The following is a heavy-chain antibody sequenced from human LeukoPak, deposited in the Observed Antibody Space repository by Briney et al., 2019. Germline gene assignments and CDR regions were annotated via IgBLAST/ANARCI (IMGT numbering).Heavy chain of an antibody. CDR2: INPSGGST. CDR1: GYTFTSYY. Sequence: ASVKVSCKASGYTFTSYYMHWVRQAPGQGLEWMGIINPSGGSTSYAQKFQGRVTMTRDTSTSTVYMELSSLRSEDTAVYYCARGYYYGSGSYYWFDPWGQGTLVTVSS. CDR3: ARGYYYGSGSYYWFDP. V-gene: IGHV1-46*01. J-gene: IGHJ5*02. D-gene: IGHD3-10*01.